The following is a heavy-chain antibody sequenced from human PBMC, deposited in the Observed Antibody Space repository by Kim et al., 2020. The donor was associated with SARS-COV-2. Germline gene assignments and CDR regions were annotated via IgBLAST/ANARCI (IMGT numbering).Heavy chain of an antibody. V-gene: IGHV4-34*01. J-gene: IGHJ2*01. CDR3: ARRLSNTSGWGSHYCDL. D-gene: IGHD3-10*01. CDR1: GGSFSGYY. CDR2: INHSGRT. Sequence: SETLSLTCAVYGGSFSGYYWSWIRQPPGKGLVWIGEINHSGRTNYNPSLKSRVTISVDTSKNQFSLKLTSVTAADTAVYYCARRLSNTSGWGSHYCDLWG.